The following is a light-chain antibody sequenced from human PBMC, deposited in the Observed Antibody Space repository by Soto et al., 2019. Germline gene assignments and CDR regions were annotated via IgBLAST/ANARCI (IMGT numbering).Light chain of an antibody. CDR2: EVS. CDR3: ISYTSDDVRYV. V-gene: IGLV2-14*01. Sequence: QSALTQPASVSGTPGQSITISCTGSNSDVGIYDFVSWYQHHPGRAPKPIVSEVSHRPSGVSNRFSGSKSGNKASLTISGLQSEDEDDYYCISYTSDDVRYVFGTGTKVTVL. J-gene: IGLJ1*01. CDR1: NSDVGIYDF.